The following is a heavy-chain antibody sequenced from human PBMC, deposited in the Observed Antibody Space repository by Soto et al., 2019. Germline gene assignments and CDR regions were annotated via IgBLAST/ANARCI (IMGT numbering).Heavy chain of an antibody. V-gene: IGHV1-58*01. CDR2: IVVGSGNT. D-gene: IGHD3-3*01. CDR1: GFTFTSSA. J-gene: IGHJ4*02. Sequence: SVKVSCKASGFTFTSSAVQWVRQARGQRLEWIGWIVVGSGNTNYAQEFQERVTITRDMSTSTAYMELSSLRSEDTAVYYCAADTIFGVVRNFDYWGQGTLVTVSS. CDR3: AADTIFGVVRNFDY.